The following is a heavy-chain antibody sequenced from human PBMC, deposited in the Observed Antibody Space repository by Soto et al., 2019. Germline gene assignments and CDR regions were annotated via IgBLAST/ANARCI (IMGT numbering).Heavy chain of an antibody. J-gene: IGHJ6*02. CDR2: IYYSGST. V-gene: IGHV4-59*01. D-gene: IGHD3-10*01. Sequence: SETLSLTCTVSGGSISSYYWSWIRQPPGKGLVWTGHIYYSGSTNYNLFLKSRVTISVGTFNHQFSLKLSSVTAAYTAVYYCQMVRGGLFMMDVWGQGTTVPVS. CDR1: GGSISSYY. CDR3: QMVRGGLFMMDV.